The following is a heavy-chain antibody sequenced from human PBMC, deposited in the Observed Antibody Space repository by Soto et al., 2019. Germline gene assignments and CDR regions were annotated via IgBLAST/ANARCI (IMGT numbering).Heavy chain of an antibody. CDR1: GYTFTSYD. D-gene: IGHD3-22*01. CDR3: AAQSYYYDSSGYPFDY. CDR2: MNPSSGNT. J-gene: IGHJ4*02. V-gene: IGHV1-8*01. Sequence: ASVKVSCKASGYTFTSYDINWVRQATGQGLEWMGWMNPSSGNTGYAQKFQGRVTMTRNTSISTAYMELSSLRSEDTAVYYCAAQSYYYDSSGYPFDYWGQGTLVTVSS.